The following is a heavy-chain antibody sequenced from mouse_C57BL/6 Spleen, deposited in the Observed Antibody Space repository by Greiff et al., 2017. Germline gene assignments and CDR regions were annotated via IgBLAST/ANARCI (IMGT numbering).Heavy chain of an antibody. J-gene: IGHJ4*01. V-gene: IGHV1-5*01. CDR1: GYTFTSYW. CDR2: IYPGNSDT. CDR3: TRGNYSDYAMDY. D-gene: IGHD2-12*01. Sequence: VQLQQSGTVLARPGASVKMSCKTSGYTFTSYWMHWVKQRPGQGLEWIGAIYPGNSDTSYNQKFKGKAKLTAVTSASTAYMELSSLTNEDSAVYYCTRGNYSDYAMDYWGQGTSVTVSS.